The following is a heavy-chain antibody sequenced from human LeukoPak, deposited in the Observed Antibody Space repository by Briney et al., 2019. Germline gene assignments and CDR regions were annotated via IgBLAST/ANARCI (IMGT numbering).Heavy chain of an antibody. J-gene: IGHJ4*02. CDR1: GYTFTSYD. V-gene: IGHV1-8*01. D-gene: IGHD3-22*01. CDR2: MNPNSGNT. CDR3: ARGRGIVVVLGY. Sequence: GASVKVSCKASGYTFTSYDINWVRQATGQGLEWMGWMNPNSGNTGYAQKFRGRVTMTRNTSISTAYMELSSLRSEDTAVYYCARGRGIVVVLGYWGQGTLVTVSS.